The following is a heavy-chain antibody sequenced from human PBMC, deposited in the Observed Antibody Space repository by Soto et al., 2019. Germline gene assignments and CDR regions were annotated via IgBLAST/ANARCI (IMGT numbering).Heavy chain of an antibody. V-gene: IGHV3-23*01. CDR2: ISGSGGGT. J-gene: IGHJ4*02. CDR1: GFTFSSYA. Sequence: GGSLRLSCAASGFTFSSYAMSWVRQAPGEGLEWVSSISGSGGGTYYADSVKGRFTFSRDNSKNTLYLQMNSLRAEDTAVYYCAKFGMATTKRSPPYYIDYWGQGALVTVSS. D-gene: IGHD1-1*01. CDR3: AKFGMATTKRSPPYYIDY.